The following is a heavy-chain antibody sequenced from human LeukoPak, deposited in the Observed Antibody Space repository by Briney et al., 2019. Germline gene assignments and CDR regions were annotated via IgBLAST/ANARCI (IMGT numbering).Heavy chain of an antibody. Sequence: PSETLSLTCTVSRGSISSYYWSWIRQPPGKGLEWIGYIYYSGSTNYNPSLKSRVTISVDTSKNQFSLKLSSVTAADTAVYYCERHAWEQWLPDYFDYWGQGTLVTVSS. CDR1: RGSISSYY. V-gene: IGHV4-59*08. J-gene: IGHJ4*02. CDR2: IYYSGST. D-gene: IGHD6-19*01. CDR3: ERHAWEQWLPDYFDY.